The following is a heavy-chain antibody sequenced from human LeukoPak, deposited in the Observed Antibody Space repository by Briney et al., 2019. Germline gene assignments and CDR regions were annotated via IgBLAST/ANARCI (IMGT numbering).Heavy chain of an antibody. CDR2: IYSEGIY. J-gene: IGHJ4*02. CDR1: GGSVNDYR. V-gene: IGHV4-4*07. Sequence: SETPSLTCKVSGGSVNDYRWSWIRHTAGKGLEWIGRIYSEGIYNYNPSLESRLTMSVDTSMNQFSLRLNSVTAADTAVYYCGSSEVGTTTSTIYDFWGRGTLVTVSS. CDR3: GSSEVGTTTSTIYDF. D-gene: IGHD2/OR15-2a*01.